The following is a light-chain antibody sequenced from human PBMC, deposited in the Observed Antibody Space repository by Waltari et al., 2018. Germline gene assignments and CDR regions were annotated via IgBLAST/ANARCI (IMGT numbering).Light chain of an antibody. Sequence: QLMLTQSPSASASLGASVKLTYTLSSGHSSYAIAWHQQQPEKGPRYLMKVNSDGSDIKGDGIPDRFSGSSSGAERYLTISSLQSEDEADYDCQTGGFGIWVFGGGTKLTVL. CDR3: QTGGFGIWV. CDR2: VNSDGSD. V-gene: IGLV4-69*01. CDR1: SGHSSYA. J-gene: IGLJ3*02.